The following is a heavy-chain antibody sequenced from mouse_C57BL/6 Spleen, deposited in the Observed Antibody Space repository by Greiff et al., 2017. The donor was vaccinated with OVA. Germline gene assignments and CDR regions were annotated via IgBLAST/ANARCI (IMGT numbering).Heavy chain of an antibody. CDR1: GYTFTSYW. D-gene: IGHD2-4*01. J-gene: IGHJ1*03. CDR3: AREDDYDGAHFDV. V-gene: IGHV1-72*01. Sequence: QVQLQQPGAELVKPGASVKLSCKASGYTFTSYWMHWVKQRPGRGLGWIGRIDPNSGGTKYNEKFKSKATLTVDKPSSTAYMQLSSLTSEDSAVYYCAREDDYDGAHFDVWGTGTTVTVSS. CDR2: IDPNSGGT.